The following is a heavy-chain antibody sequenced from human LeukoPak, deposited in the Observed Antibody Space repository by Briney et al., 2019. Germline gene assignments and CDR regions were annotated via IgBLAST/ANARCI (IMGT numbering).Heavy chain of an antibody. Sequence: SETLSLTCTVSGVSISSSSYYWGWIRQPPGKGLEWIGYIYYSGSTNYNPSLKSRVTISVDTSKNQFSLKLSSVTAADTAVYYCARELGGGGYMATFDYWGQGTLVTVSS. D-gene: IGHD3-16*01. CDR1: GVSISSSSYY. CDR2: IYYSGST. J-gene: IGHJ4*02. V-gene: IGHV4-61*01. CDR3: ARELGGGGYMATFDY.